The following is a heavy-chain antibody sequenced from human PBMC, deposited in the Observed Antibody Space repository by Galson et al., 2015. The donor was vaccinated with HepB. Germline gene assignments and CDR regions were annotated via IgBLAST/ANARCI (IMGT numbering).Heavy chain of an antibody. V-gene: IGHV2-70*01. D-gene: IGHD6-19*01. Sequence: PALVKPTQTLTLTCTFSGFSLSTSGMCVSWIRQPPRKALEWLALIDWDDDKYYSTSLKTRLTISKDTSKNQVVLTMTNMDPVDTATYYCARSFTIAVAGTGVDAFDIWGQGTMVTVSS. J-gene: IGHJ3*02. CDR1: GFSLSTSGMC. CDR2: IDWDDDK. CDR3: ARSFTIAVAGTGVDAFDI.